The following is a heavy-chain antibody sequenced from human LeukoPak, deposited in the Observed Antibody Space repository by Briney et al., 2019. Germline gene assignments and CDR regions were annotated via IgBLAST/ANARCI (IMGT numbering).Heavy chain of an antibody. CDR2: INPNTGGT. V-gene: IGHV1-2*06. D-gene: IGHD3-22*01. Sequence: AXVKVSCKASGYTFTGYYMHWVRQAPGQGLEWMGRINPNTGGTNYAQKFQRRVTMTRDTSISTAYMELSRLRSDDTAVYYCARVGYYDSSGYYYDAFDIWGQGTMVTVSS. CDR1: GYTFTGYY. CDR3: ARVGYYDSSGYYYDAFDI. J-gene: IGHJ3*02.